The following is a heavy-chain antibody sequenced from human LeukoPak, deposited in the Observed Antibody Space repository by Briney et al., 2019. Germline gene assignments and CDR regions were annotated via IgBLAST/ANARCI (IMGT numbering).Heavy chain of an antibody. J-gene: IGHJ4*02. V-gene: IGHV1-69*06. CDR3: ARAYSDPPFDY. Sequence: GASVKVSCKASGGTFSSYAITWVRQAPGQGLEWMGEIIPIFATSNYAQKFQDRVTITADKSTSTAYMELGSLRSEDTAVYYCARAYSDPPFDYWGQGTLVTVSS. CDR2: IIPIFATS. D-gene: IGHD2-21*01. CDR1: GGTFSSYA.